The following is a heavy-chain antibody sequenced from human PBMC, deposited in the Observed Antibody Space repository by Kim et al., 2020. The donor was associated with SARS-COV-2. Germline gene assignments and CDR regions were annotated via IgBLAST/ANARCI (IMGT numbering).Heavy chain of an antibody. V-gene: IGHV4-34*01. J-gene: IGHJ4*02. Sequence: SETLSLTCAVYGGSFSGYYWSWIRQPPGKGLEWIGEINHSGSTNYNPSLKSRVTISVDTSKNQFSLKLSSVTAADTAVYYCARAPRLVYSNYAGRFDYWGQGTLVTVSS. CDR1: GGSFSGYY. CDR3: ARAPRLVYSNYAGRFDY. D-gene: IGHD4-4*01. CDR2: INHSGST.